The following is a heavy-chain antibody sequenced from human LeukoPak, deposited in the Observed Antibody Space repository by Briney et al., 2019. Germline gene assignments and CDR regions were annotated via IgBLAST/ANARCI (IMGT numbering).Heavy chain of an antibody. J-gene: IGHJ3*02. CDR1: GGSISSSSYY. Sequence: SETLSLTCTVSGGSISSSSYYWSWIRQPPGKGLEWIGYIYYSGSTNYNPSLKSRVTISVDTSKNQFSLKLSSVTAADTAVYYCQFSGSAGGGDAFDIWGQGTMVTVSS. V-gene: IGHV4-61*01. D-gene: IGHD1-26*01. CDR2: IYYSGST. CDR3: QFSGSAGGGDAFDI.